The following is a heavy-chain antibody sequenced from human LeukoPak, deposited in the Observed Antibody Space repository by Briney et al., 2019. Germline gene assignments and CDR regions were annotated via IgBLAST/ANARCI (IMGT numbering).Heavy chain of an antibody. Sequence: ASVKVSCKASGYTFTGYYMHWVRQAPGQGLEWMGWINPNSGGTNYAQKFQGSVTMTRDTSISTAYMELSRLRSDDTAVYYCARAPLSLEITFGGVIVDFDYWGQGTLVTVSS. CDR3: ARAPLSLEITFGGVIVDFDY. CDR1: GYTFTGYY. J-gene: IGHJ4*02. CDR2: INPNSGGT. V-gene: IGHV1-2*02. D-gene: IGHD3-16*02.